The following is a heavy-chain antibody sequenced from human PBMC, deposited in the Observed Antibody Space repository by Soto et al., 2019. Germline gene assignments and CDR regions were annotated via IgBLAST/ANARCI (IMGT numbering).Heavy chain of an antibody. CDR2: INPSGGST. D-gene: IGHD2-8*01. CDR1: GYTFTSYY. J-gene: IGHJ3*01. V-gene: IGHV1-46*01. CDR3: ARDCTNGVCYTVGADTFDF. Sequence: ASVKVSCKASGYTFTSYYMHWVRQAPGQGLEWMGIINPSGGSTSHAQKFQDRDTMNRDTSTSTVYRELSSLRSEDTAVYYCARDCTNGVCYTVGADTFDFWC.